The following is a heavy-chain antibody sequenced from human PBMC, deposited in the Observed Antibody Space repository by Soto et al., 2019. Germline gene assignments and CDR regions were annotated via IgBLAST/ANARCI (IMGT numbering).Heavy chain of an antibody. V-gene: IGHV3-11*01. D-gene: IGHD3-16*01. Sequence: GGSLRLSCAASGFTFSDYYMSWIRQAPGKGLEWVSYISSSGSTIYYADSVKGRFTISRDNAKNSLYLQMNSLRAEDTAVYYCARDRPSAAGFGYYYYMDVWGKGTTVTVSS. CDR3: ARDRPSAAGFGYYYYMDV. CDR1: GFTFSDYY. CDR2: ISSSGSTI. J-gene: IGHJ6*03.